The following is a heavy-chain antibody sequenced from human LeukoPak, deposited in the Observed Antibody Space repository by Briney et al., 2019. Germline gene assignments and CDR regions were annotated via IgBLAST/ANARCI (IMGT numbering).Heavy chain of an antibody. J-gene: IGHJ4*02. CDR2: ISSSSSYI. D-gene: IGHD3-9*01. CDR3: ARGDQVLRYFDWLFRFDC. Sequence: PGGSLRLSCAASGFTFSSYSMNWVRQAPGKGLEWVSSISSSSSYIYYADSVKGRFTISRDNAKNSLYLQMNSLRAEDAAVYYCARGDQVLRYFDWLFRFDCWGQGTLVTVSS. V-gene: IGHV3-21*01. CDR1: GFTFSSYS.